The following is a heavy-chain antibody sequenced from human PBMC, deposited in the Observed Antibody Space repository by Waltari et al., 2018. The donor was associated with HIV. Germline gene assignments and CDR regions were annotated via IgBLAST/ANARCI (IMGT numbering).Heavy chain of an antibody. CDR3: ARDPGPYCSGGSCHYESAFDI. D-gene: IGHD2-15*01. J-gene: IGHJ3*02. CDR1: GGSISSSNW. V-gene: IGHV4-4*02. Sequence: QVQLQESGPGLVKPSGTLSLTCAVSGGSISSSNWWSWVRQPPGKGLEWIGEIYHSGSTNYNPSLKSRVTISVDKSKNQFSLKLSSVTAADTAVYYCARDPGPYCSGGSCHYESAFDIWGQGTMVTVSS. CDR2: IYHSGST.